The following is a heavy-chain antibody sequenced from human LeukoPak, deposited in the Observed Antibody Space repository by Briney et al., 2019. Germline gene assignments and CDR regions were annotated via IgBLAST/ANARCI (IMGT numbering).Heavy chain of an antibody. Sequence: AGGSLRLSCAASGFTFSSYSMNWVRQAPGKGLEWVSSISSSSSYIYYADSVKGRFTISRDNSKNTLYLQMNSLRAEDTAVYYCAKVYDPGYSSGWSLDYWGQGTLVTVSS. CDR1: GFTFSSYS. CDR3: AKVYDPGYSSGWSLDY. CDR2: ISSSSSYI. D-gene: IGHD6-19*01. J-gene: IGHJ4*02. V-gene: IGHV3-21*04.